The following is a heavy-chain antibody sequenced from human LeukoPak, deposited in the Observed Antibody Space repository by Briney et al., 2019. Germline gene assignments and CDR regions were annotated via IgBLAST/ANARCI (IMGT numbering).Heavy chain of an antibody. CDR1: GFTFDNYA. CDR3: ARVAGSYSIRPFDF. D-gene: IGHD1-26*01. Sequence: GGSLRLSCAASGFTFDNYAMTWVRQAPGKGLEWVSAIRLSDGYTYYADSVRGRFIISRDTSKNTVSLQMNSLTGDDTALYYCARVAGSYSIRPFDFWGQGTVVIVSS. J-gene: IGHJ4*02. V-gene: IGHV3-23*01. CDR2: IRLSDGYT.